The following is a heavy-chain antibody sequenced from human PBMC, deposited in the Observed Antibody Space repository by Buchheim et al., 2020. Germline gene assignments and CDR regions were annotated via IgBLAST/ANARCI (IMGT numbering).Heavy chain of an antibody. V-gene: IGHV3-48*01. Sequence: EVQLVESGGTLVQPGGSLRLSCAASGFTFSSYSMSWVRQAPGKGLEWVSYISSSDSPIYYADSVKGRFTISRDNAKNSLYLQMNSLRAEDTAVYYCARDGGYWSGTNYYSVGFFQHWGQGTL. D-gene: IGHD2-2*02. CDR1: GFTFSSYS. J-gene: IGHJ1*01. CDR2: ISSSDSPI. CDR3: ARDGGYWSGTNYYSVGFFQH.